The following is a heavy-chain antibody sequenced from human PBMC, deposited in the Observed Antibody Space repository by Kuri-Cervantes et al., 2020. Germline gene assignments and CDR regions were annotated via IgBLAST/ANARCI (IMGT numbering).Heavy chain of an antibody. J-gene: IGHJ4*02. CDR3: ARGLLRYFDWLLYVGVGGFDY. D-gene: IGHD3-9*01. CDR2: INHSGST. V-gene: IGHV4-39*07. CDR1: GGSISSSSYY. Sequence: SETLSLTCTVSGGSISSSSYYWGWIRQPPGKGLEWIGEINHSGSTNYNPSLKSRVTISVDTSKNQFSLKLSSVTAADTAVYYCARGLLRYFDWLLYVGVGGFDYWGQGTLVTVSS.